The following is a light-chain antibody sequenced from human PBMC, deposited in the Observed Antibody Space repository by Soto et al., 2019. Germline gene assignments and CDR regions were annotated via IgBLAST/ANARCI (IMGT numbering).Light chain of an antibody. CDR1: QSVLYSSNNKNY. V-gene: IGKV4-1*01. CDR3: QQYFSFPWT. CDR2: WAS. Sequence: DIVMTQSPDSLAVSLGESSQSVLYSSNNKNYLAWYQQRPGQPPNLLIYWASTRESGVPDRFSGSGSGTDFTLTISSLQAEDVAIYYCQQYFSFPWTFGQGTKVEIK. J-gene: IGKJ1*01.